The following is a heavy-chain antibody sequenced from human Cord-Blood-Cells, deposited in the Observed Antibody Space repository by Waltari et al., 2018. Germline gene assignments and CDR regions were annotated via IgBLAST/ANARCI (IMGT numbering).Heavy chain of an antibody. CDR2: SNPNSGGT. J-gene: IGHJ6*02. CDR1: GYTFTGYY. V-gene: IGHV1-2*04. D-gene: IGHD1-26*01. Sequence: QVQLVQSGAEVKKPGASVKVSCKASGYTFTGYYMHWVRQAPGQGLEWMGWSNPNSGGTNYAQKFQGWVTMTRDTSISTAYMELGRLRSDDTAVYYCARTSIVGATRYYYYGMDVWGQGTTVTVSS. CDR3: ARTSIVGATRYYYYGMDV.